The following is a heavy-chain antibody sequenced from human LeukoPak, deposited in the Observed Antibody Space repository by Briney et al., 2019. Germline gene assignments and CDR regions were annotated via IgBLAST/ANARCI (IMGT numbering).Heavy chain of an antibody. Sequence: PSGTLSLTCAVSGGSISSGNWWSWVRQPPGKGLEWIGEIYHSGSSNYNPSLKSRVTISLDKSKNQFSLKLTSVTAADSAVYYCASLAVAGVDYAGWGQGTLVTVSS. CDR3: ASLAVAGVDYAG. CDR2: IYHSGSS. J-gene: IGHJ4*02. V-gene: IGHV4-4*02. CDR1: GGSISSGNW. D-gene: IGHD6-19*01.